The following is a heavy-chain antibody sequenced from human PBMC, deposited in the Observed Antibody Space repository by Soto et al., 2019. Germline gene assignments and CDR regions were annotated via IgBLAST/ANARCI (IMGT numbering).Heavy chain of an antibody. CDR1: GGSISSYY. Sequence: QVQLQESGPGLVKPSETLSLTCTVSGGSISSYYWSWIRQPPGKGLEWIGYIHYSGSTNYNPSLKSRVTISVDTSKNPFSLKLSSVTAADTAVYYCARRYCSGGSCYSGFDYWGQGTLVTVSS. D-gene: IGHD2-15*01. V-gene: IGHV4-59*08. J-gene: IGHJ4*02. CDR2: IHYSGST. CDR3: ARRYCSGGSCYSGFDY.